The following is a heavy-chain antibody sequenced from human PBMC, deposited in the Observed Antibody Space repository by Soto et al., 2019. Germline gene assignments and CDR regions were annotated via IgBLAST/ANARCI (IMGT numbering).Heavy chain of an antibody. V-gene: IGHV3-7*01. CDR2: INTDGSQK. CDR1: GFTFNSYW. Sequence: PVGSLRLSCAASGFTFNSYWMTWVRQAPGKGLEWVANINTDGSQKHSVDSVKGRFTFSRDNAKNSLYLQMNSLRVEDTAVYYCARVSRRNTFDVWGQGTMVTVSS. CDR3: ARVSRRNTFDV. J-gene: IGHJ3*01.